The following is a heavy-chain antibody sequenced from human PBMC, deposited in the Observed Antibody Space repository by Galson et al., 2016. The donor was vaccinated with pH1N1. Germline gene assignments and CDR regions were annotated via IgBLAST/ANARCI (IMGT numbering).Heavy chain of an antibody. D-gene: IGHD3-3*01. CDR3: ARGVIDYDFWSGYQDHAAFDI. CDR1: GDSFSSNSAT. V-gene: IGHV6-1*01. Sequence: CAISGDSFSSNSATWNWIRQSPSRGLEWLGRTYYRSKWYNDYAESVKSRIIISPDTSKNQLSLQLNSVTPADTAVYYCARGVIDYDFWSGYQDHAAFDIWGQGTMVIVSS. CDR2: TYYRSKWYN. J-gene: IGHJ3*02.